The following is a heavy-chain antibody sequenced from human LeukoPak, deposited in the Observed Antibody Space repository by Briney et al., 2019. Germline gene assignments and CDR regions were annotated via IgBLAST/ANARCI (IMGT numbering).Heavy chain of an antibody. D-gene: IGHD6-13*01. CDR3: ARELYSSSWSPYNWFDP. J-gene: IGHJ5*02. CDR1: GYTFTSYA. CDR2: INAGNGNT. Sequence: ASVKVSRKASGYTFTSYAMHWVRQAPGQRLEWMGWINAGNGNTKYSQKFQGRVTITRDTSASTAYMELSSLRSEDTAVYYCARELYSSSWSPYNWFDPWGQGTLATVSS. V-gene: IGHV1-3*01.